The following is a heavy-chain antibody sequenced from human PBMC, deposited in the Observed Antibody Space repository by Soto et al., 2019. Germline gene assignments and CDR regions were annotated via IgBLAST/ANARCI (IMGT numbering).Heavy chain of an antibody. J-gene: IGHJ3*01. CDR3: AGVSLRGAPDAFDV. V-gene: IGHV5-10-1*01. CDR2: IDPTDSYT. CDR1: GYSLTSYR. D-gene: IGHD3-10*01. Sequence: EVQLVQSGAEVKKPGESLRISCQTGGYSLTSYRMTWVRQMPGKGLEWMGRIDPTDSYTTYSPSFQGHVTFSADKSITTAYLQWSSLKASDCAMYYCAGVSLRGAPDAFDVWGQGTMVTVSS.